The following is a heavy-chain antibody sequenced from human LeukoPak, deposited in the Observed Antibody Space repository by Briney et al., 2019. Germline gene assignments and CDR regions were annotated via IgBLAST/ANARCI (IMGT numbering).Heavy chain of an antibody. J-gene: IGHJ4*02. CDR2: INAGNGNT. Sequence: GPSVKVSCKASGYTFTSYAMHWVRQAPGQRLEWMGWINAGNGNTKYSQEFQGRVTMTRDMSTSTVYMDLSSLRSEDTAVYYCARDTVFRAAVGRALGYWGQGTLVTVSS. V-gene: IGHV1-3*03. D-gene: IGHD6-13*01. CDR1: GYTFTSYA. CDR3: ARDTVFRAAVGRALGY.